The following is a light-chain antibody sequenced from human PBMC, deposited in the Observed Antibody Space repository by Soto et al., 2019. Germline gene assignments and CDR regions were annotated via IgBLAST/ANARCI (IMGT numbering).Light chain of an antibody. CDR1: QSTSSW. CDR3: QQYNTYSGT. CDR2: DVS. Sequence: DIQMTQSPSTLSASVGDRVTITCRASQSTSSWLAWYQQKPGKAPKVLIYDVSSLERGVPSRFSGSGSWTEFTLTINSLQPDDFATYYCQQYNTYSGTFGPGTKVDIK. V-gene: IGKV1-5*01. J-gene: IGKJ1*01.